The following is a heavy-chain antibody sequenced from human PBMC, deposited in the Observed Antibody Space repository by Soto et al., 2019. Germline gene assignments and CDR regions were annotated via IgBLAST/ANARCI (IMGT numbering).Heavy chain of an antibody. Sequence: QVQLVQSGAEVKKPGASVKVSCKASGYTFTNFGISWVRQAPGQGLEWMGWISTYNDNTNYVQNLQGRVTMTTDTSTSTAYMELRSLRSDDTAVYYCARDDGSSWYGRAFDIWGQGTMITVSS. J-gene: IGHJ3*02. D-gene: IGHD6-13*01. V-gene: IGHV1-18*01. CDR2: ISTYNDNT. CDR3: ARDDGSSWYGRAFDI. CDR1: GYTFTNFG.